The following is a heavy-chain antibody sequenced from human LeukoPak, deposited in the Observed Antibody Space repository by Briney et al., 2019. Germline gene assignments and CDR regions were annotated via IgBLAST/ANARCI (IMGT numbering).Heavy chain of an antibody. Sequence: ASVKVSCKTSGYTFTDYNVYWVRQAPEQGLEWMGWINPKTGGTIYAQRFQGRVTMTKDTSISTAYMELSSLRFGDTAVYYCARRYCSGGSCIPDYRGQGTLGNGSS. J-gene: IGHJ4*01. CDR3: ARRYCSGGSCIPDY. V-gene: IGHV1-2*02. CDR2: INPKTGGT. D-gene: IGHD2-15*01. CDR1: GYTFTDYN.